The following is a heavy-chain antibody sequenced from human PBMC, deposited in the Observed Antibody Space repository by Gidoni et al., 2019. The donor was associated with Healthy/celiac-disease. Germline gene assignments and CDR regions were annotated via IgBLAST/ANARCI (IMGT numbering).Heavy chain of an antibody. CDR3: ARALNYYCSGGSCYSRAQHVAFDI. J-gene: IGHJ3*02. V-gene: IGHV1-8*01. Sequence: QVQLVQSGAEVKKPGASVKVSCQASGYTFTSYDINCVRPANGQGLEWQGWMNPNSGNTGYAQNFQGRVTMTRNTSISTAYMELSSLRSEDTAVYYCARALNYYCSGGSCYSRAQHVAFDIWGQGTMVTVSS. D-gene: IGHD2-15*01. CDR2: MNPNSGNT. CDR1: GYTFTSYD.